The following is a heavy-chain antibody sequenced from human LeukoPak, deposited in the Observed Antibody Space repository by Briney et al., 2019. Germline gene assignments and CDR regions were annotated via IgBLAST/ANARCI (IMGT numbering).Heavy chain of an antibody. V-gene: IGHV4-59*12. CDR1: GDSISRYF. D-gene: IGHD2-2*01. CDR3: ARGTSYYYYGMDV. Sequence: SETLSLTCSVSGDSISRYFWAWIRQPPGKGLEWIGYVCYNGTTNYNPSLRNRVAISIDTSKNQFSLKLNSATAADTAVYYCARGTSYYYYGMDVWGQGTTVTVSS. CDR2: VCYNGTT. J-gene: IGHJ6*02.